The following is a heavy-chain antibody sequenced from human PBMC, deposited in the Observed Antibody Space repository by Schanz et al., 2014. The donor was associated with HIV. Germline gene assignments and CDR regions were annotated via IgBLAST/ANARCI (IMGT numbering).Heavy chain of an antibody. CDR3: VRGIATTGGDYWHFDL. Sequence: QVQLQQWGAGLLKPSETLSLTCAVYGGSFSGHYWSWIRQPPGKGLQWIGYIYYSGSTYYNPSLKSRVTISVDTSKNQFSLKLTSVTAADSAVYYCVRGIATTGGDYWHFDLWGRGTRVTVTT. V-gene: IGHV4-34*01. CDR1: GGSFSGHY. CDR2: IYYSGST. J-gene: IGHJ2*01. D-gene: IGHD6-13*01.